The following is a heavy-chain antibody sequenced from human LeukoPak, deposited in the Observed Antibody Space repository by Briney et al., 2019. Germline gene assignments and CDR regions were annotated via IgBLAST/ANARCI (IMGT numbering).Heavy chain of an antibody. CDR2: IYYRGST. CDR3: ARDYCSSTSCLFDH. J-gene: IGHJ4*02. V-gene: IGHV4-59*01. Sequence: SETLSLTCTVAGGSISSYYWSWIRQPPGKGLDWIGYIYYRGSTSYNPSLKSRVTISVDTSKNQFSLKLSSVTAADTAVYYCARDYCSSTSCLFDHWGQGTLVTVSS. CDR1: GGSISSYY. D-gene: IGHD2-2*01.